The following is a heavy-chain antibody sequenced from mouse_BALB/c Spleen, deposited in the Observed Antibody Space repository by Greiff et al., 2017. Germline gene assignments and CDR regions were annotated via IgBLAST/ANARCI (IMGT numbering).Heavy chain of an antibody. CDR1: GFNIKDTY. Sequence: VQLKESGAELVKPGASVKLSCTASGFNIKDTYMHWVKQRPEQGLEWIGRIDPANGNTKYDPKFQGKATITADTSSNTAYLQLSSLTSEDTAVYYCARSRVLRAFDVWGAGTTVTVSS. J-gene: IGHJ1*01. D-gene: IGHD1-1*01. CDR2: IDPANGNT. V-gene: IGHV14-3*02. CDR3: ARSRVLRAFDV.